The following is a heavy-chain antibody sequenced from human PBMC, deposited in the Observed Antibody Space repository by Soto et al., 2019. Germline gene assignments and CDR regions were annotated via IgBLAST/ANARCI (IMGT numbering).Heavy chain of an antibody. CDR1: GFTFSSYW. Sequence: PGGSLRLSCAASGFTFSSYWMSWVRQAPGKGLEWVANIKQDGSEKYYVDSVKGRFTISRDNAKNSLYLQMNSLRAEDTAVYYCARDWVNIVVVVAATGWFDPWGQGTLVTVSS. J-gene: IGHJ5*02. V-gene: IGHV3-7*03. CDR3: ARDWVNIVVVVAATGWFDP. CDR2: IKQDGSEK. D-gene: IGHD2-15*01.